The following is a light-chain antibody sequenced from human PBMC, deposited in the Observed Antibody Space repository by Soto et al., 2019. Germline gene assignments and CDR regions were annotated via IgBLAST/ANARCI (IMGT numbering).Light chain of an antibody. CDR1: QSISTY. J-gene: IGKJ1*01. CDR3: QQCYGSPRT. CDR2: AAS. V-gene: IGKV1-39*01. Sequence: DIQMTQSPSTLSASVGDRVTITCRASQSISTYLNWYQQKLGKAPTLLIYAASSLQSGAPSRFRGGGSGTDFTLTISNLQPEDFATYFCQQCYGSPRTFGQGTKV.